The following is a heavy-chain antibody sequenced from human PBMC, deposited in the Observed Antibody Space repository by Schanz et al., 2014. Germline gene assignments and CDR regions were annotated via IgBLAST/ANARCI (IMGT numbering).Heavy chain of an antibody. J-gene: IGHJ3*01. CDR3: SKGRDGELRYFEY. D-gene: IGHD3-10*01. CDR2: ISGTGGDGT. Sequence: EVQLAESGGGLVQPGGSLRLSCAASGFSFGTYAMSWVRQAPGKGLLWVSSISGTGGDGTYYADSGKGRFTISRDNSKNTLYLQMNSLRAEDTAVYYCSKGRDGELRYFEYWGQGTMVTVSS. CDR1: GFSFGTYA. V-gene: IGHV3-23*04.